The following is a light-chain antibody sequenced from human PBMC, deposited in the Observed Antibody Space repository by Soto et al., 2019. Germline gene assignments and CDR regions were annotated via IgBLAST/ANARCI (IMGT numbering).Light chain of an antibody. CDR3: IQDYNYPLT. J-gene: IGKJ4*01. CDR2: HAS. Sequence: IQMTQSPSTLSASIGDTVTVACRASQGISNWLAWYQQKPGKAPKLLIFHASSLESGVPSRFSGSGSGTDFTLTISSLQPEDFATYYCIQDYNYPLTFGGGTKVDIK. CDR1: QGISNW. V-gene: IGKV1-6*01.